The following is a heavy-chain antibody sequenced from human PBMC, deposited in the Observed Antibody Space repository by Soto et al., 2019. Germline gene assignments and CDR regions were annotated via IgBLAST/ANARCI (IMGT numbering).Heavy chain of an antibody. V-gene: IGHV3-30*18. CDR2: ISYDGSNK. CDR3: AKEAQGGYYTRTGYGSYYFDY. CDR1: GFTFSSYG. D-gene: IGHD3-3*01. J-gene: IGHJ4*02. Sequence: PGGSLRLSCAASGFTFSSYGMHWVRQAPGKGLEWVAVISYDGSNKYYADSVKGRFTISRDNSKNTLYLQMNSLRAEDTAVYYCAKEAQGGYYTRTGYGSYYFDYWGQGTLVTVSS.